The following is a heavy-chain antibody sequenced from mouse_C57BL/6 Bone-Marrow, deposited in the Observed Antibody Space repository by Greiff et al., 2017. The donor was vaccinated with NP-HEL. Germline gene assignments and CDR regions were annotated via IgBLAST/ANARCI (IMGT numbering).Heavy chain of an antibody. D-gene: IGHD2-1*01. CDR2: IYPGDGDT. Sequence: VQLQQSGPELVKPGASVKISCKASGYAFSSSWMNWVKQRPGKGLEWIGRIYPGDGDTNYNGKFKGKATLTADKSSSTAYMQLSSLTSEDSAVYFCARRDGNYLGDFDYWGQGTTLTVSS. CDR3: ARRDGNYLGDFDY. J-gene: IGHJ2*01. CDR1: GYAFSSSW. V-gene: IGHV1-82*01.